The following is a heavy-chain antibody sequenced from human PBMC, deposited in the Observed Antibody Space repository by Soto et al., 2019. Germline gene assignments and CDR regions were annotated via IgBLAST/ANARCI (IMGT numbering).Heavy chain of an antibody. D-gene: IGHD5-12*01. CDR1: GFACTSTA. CDR3: ARGRYSGYDYYYYSGMDV. CDR2: IVVGIGNT. Sequence: SPVKPCWKASGFACTSTAMQWVRQDQGKRLEWIGWIVVGIGNTNYAQKFQERVTITRDMPTSTAYMELSSLRSEDTAVYYCARGRYSGYDYYYYSGMDVWGQGTTVTVSS. J-gene: IGHJ6*02. V-gene: IGHV1-58*02.